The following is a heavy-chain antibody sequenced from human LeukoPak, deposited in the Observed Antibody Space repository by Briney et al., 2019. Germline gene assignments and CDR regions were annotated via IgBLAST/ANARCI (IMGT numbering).Heavy chain of an antibody. J-gene: IGHJ4*02. Sequence: GGSLRLSCAASGFTFSSYAMSWVRQAPGKRLEWVSAISGSGGSTYYADSVKGRFTISRDNSKNTLYLQMNSLRAEDTAVYYCAKGDVVVPAAIYVIAVAGTRGCDYWGQGTLVTVSS. CDR1: GFTFSSYA. CDR3: AKGDVVVPAAIYVIAVAGTRGCDY. V-gene: IGHV3-23*01. D-gene: IGHD2-2*01. CDR2: ISGSGGST.